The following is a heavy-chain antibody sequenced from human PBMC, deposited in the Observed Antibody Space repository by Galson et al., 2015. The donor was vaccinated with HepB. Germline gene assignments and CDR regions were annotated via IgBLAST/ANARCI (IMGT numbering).Heavy chain of an antibody. Sequence: SLRLSCAASGFTFSSYDIHWVRQAPGQGLEWVAVISSDGSNKYYADSVKGRFTIYRDNSKDTLYLQMNSLRPEDTAVYYCAKIARLGPDDYWGQGTLVTVSS. D-gene: IGHD3-22*01. CDR2: ISSDGSNK. CDR1: GFTFSSYD. V-gene: IGHV3-30*18. CDR3: AKIARLGPDDY. J-gene: IGHJ4*02.